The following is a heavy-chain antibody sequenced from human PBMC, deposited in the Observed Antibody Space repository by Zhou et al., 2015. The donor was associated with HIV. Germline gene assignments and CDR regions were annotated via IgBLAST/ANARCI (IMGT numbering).Heavy chain of an antibody. D-gene: IGHD3-10*01. CDR3: ARTNLNWYGDYYFDY. J-gene: IGHJ4*02. CDR2: ISAYNGNT. Sequence: QPQLVQSGPEVEEPGASVKVSCKASGYTFTSYGISWVRQAPGQGLEWMGWISAYNGNTNYAQKLQGRVTMTTDTSTSTAYMELRSLRSDDTAVYYCARTNLNWYGDYYFDYWGQGTLVTVSS. CDR1: GYTFTSYG. V-gene: IGHV1-18*01.